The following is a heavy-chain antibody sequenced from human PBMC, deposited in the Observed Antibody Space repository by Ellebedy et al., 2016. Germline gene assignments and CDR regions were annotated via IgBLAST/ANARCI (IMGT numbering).Heavy chain of an antibody. CDR2: MSDNGIT. Sequence: SETLSLTCTVSGDSIINYQRTWIRQPPGKGLEWIGYMSDNGITYYNASLKSRVTISGDTSSNQFSLRLTSVTAADTAVYYCASGTSYYPAWGQGSLVTVSS. V-gene: IGHV4-59*01. CDR1: GDSIINYQ. CDR3: ASGTSYYPA. J-gene: IGHJ5*02. D-gene: IGHD1-26*01.